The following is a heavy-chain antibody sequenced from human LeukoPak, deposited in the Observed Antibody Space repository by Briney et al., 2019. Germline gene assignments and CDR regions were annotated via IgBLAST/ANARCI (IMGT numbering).Heavy chain of an antibody. V-gene: IGHV1-2*02. J-gene: IGHJ5*02. CDR1: GYTFTGYY. Sequence: ASVKVSCKASGYTFTGYYMHWVRQAPGQGLEWMGWINPNSGGTNYAQKFQGRVTMTRDTSISTAYMELSSLRSEDTAVYYCARGPPYYDFWSGYHQGDWFDPWGQGTLVTVSS. CDR3: ARGPPYYDFWSGYHQGDWFDP. D-gene: IGHD3-3*01. CDR2: INPNSGGT.